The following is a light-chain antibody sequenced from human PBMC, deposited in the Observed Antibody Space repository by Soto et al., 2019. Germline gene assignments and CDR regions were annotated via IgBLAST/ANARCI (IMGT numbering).Light chain of an antibody. CDR1: SSDVGAYNS. V-gene: IGLV2-8*01. J-gene: IGLJ3*02. CDR2: EVN. CDR3: NSHGGSNNFWV. Sequence: QSVLTQPPSASWSPGQSVTISCTGTSSDVGAYNSVSRYQQHPGKAPRLMIYEVNKRPSGVPDRFSGSKSGNMASLTVSGLQAEDEADYYCNSHGGSNNFWVFGGGTKLTVL.